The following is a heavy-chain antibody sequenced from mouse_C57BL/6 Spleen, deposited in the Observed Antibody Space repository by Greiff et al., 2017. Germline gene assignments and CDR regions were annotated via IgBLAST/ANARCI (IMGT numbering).Heavy chain of an antibody. D-gene: IGHD3-2*02. CDR1: GFTFSDYY. J-gene: IGHJ4*01. V-gene: IGHV5-16*01. CDR2: INYDGSST. Sequence: EVKLMESEGGLVQPGSSMKLSCTASGFTFSDYYMAWVRQVPEKGLEWVANINYDGSSTYYLDSLKSRFIISRDNAKNILYLQMSSLKSDDTATYYCAREGDSSGYYAMDYWGQGTSVTVSS. CDR3: AREGDSSGYYAMDY.